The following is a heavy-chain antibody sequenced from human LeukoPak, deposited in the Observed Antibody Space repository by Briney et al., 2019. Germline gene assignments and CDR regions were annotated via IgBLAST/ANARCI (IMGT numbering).Heavy chain of an antibody. CDR3: ARDSSGSYYGFDY. CDR1: GYTFTSYA. V-gene: IGHV1-3*03. CDR2: INAGNGNT. Sequence: ASVKVSCKASGYTFTSYAMHWVRQAPGQRLEWMGWINAGNGNTKYSQEFQGRVTITRDTSASTAYMELSSLRSEDMAVYYCARDSSGSYYGFDYWGQGTLVTVSS. J-gene: IGHJ4*02. D-gene: IGHD1-26*01.